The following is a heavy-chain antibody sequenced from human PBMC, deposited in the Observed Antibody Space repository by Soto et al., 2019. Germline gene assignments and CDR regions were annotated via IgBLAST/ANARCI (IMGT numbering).Heavy chain of an antibody. CDR3: ARGPGSYNWFDL. CDR2: IYSNGIT. D-gene: IGHD3-10*01. J-gene: IGHJ5*02. Sequence: PSETLSLTCSVSGGPISGYFWSWIRQPAGKGLEWIGRIYSNGITVYNPSLTTRVTMSVDTSKNRFSLRLSSLTAADTAVYYCARGPGSYNWFDLWGQGTLVTVSS. CDR1: GGPISGYF. V-gene: IGHV4-4*07.